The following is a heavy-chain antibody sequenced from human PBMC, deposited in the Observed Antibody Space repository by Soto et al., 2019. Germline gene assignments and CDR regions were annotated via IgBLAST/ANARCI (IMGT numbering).Heavy chain of an antibody. D-gene: IGHD5-12*01. CDR3: ATRRNSGPKPRDFDY. CDR2: LSSSGGST. CDR1: GFTFSSYA. V-gene: IGHV3-23*01. Sequence: EVQLLESGGGLVQPGGSLRLSCAASGFTFSSYAMSWVRQAPGKGLEWVSALSSSGGSTYYADSVKGRFTISRDNSKNQLYLQMNSLRADDTAVSYCATRRNSGPKPRDFDYWGQGTLVTVSS. J-gene: IGHJ4*02.